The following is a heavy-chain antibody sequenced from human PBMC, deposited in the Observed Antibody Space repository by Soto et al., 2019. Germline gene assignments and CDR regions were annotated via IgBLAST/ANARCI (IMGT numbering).Heavy chain of an antibody. D-gene: IGHD1-1*01. CDR2: IYSGGSI. CDR3: ARYNY. Sequence: GGSLILSCAVSGFSVSNHYMTWVRQAPGKGLEWISVIYSGGSISYADSVKGRFTISRDNSKNTLYLQMHSLRVDDTAVYYCARYNYWGQGTLVTVSS. J-gene: IGHJ4*02. V-gene: IGHV3-53*01. CDR1: GFSVSNHY.